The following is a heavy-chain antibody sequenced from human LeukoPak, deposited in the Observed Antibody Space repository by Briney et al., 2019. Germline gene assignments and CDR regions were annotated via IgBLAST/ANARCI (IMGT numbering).Heavy chain of an antibody. CDR2: IYYSGST. CDR1: GGSISSSSYY. J-gene: IGHJ3*02. V-gene: IGHV4-39*01. CDR3: ARAGIAAATDAFDI. D-gene: IGHD6-13*01. Sequence: SETLSLTCTVSGGSISSSSYYWGWIRQPPGKGLEWLGSIYYSGSTYYNPSLKSRVTISVDTSKNQFSLKLSSVTAADTAVYYCARAGIAAATDAFDIWGQGTMVTVSS.